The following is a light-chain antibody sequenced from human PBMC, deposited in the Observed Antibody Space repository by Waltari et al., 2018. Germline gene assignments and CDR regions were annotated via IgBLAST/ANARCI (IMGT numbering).Light chain of an antibody. CDR2: QDT. CDR3: QAWDTSTVI. CDR1: KLGDKY. Sequence: SYELTQPPSVSVSPGQTASITCSGDKLGDKYVCWYRQKPGQSPILVIYQDTRRPSGIPGRFSGSNSGNTATLTISGTQGMDEADYYCQAWDTSTVIFGGGTKLTVL. J-gene: IGLJ2*01. V-gene: IGLV3-1*01.